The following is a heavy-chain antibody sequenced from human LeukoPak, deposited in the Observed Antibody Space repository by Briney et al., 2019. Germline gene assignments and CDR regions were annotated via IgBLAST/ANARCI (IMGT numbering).Heavy chain of an antibody. CDR2: ISWNSGSI. D-gene: IGHD3-16*01. J-gene: IGHJ4*02. CDR3: ARDQGGVGY. CDR1: GFTFDDYA. Sequence: GGSLRLSCAASGFTFDDYAMHWVRQAPGKGLEWVSGISWNSGSIAYVDSVKGRFTISRDNAKNSLYLQMNSLRAEDTAVYYCARDQGGVGYWGQGTLVTVSS. V-gene: IGHV3-9*01.